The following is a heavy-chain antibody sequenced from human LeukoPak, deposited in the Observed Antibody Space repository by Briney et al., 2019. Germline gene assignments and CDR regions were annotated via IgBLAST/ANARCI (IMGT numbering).Heavy chain of an antibody. CDR1: GGSISSYY. CDR3: ARRCGYSYGPDDY. V-gene: IGHV4-59*08. D-gene: IGHD5-18*01. CDR2: IFNSGST. Sequence: SETLSLTCTVSGGSISSYYWSWIRQPPGKGLEYIGHIFNSGSTNYNPSLKSRVTISLDTSKNQFSLKLSSMTAADTAVYYCARRCGYSYGPDDYWGQGTLVTVSS. J-gene: IGHJ4*02.